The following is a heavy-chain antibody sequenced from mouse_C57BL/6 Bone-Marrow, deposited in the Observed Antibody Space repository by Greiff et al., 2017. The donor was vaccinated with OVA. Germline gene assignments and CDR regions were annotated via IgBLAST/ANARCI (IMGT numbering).Heavy chain of an antibody. D-gene: IGHD2-4*01. Sequence: EVQLVESGGGLVQPGGSLKLSCAASGFTFSDYYMYWVRQTPEKRLEWVAYISNGGGSTYYPDTVKGRFTISRDNAKNTLYLQMSRLKSEDTAMYYGARRYYDYGGGSWFAYWGQGTLVTVSA. CDR1: GFTFSDYY. CDR3: ARRYYDYGGGSWFAY. CDR2: ISNGGGST. J-gene: IGHJ3*01. V-gene: IGHV5-12*01.